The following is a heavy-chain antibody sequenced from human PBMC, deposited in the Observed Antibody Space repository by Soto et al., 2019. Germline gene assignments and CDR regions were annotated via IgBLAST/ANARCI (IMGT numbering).Heavy chain of an antibody. J-gene: IGHJ3*02. V-gene: IGHV3-33*01. CDR3: ARDSYSSSWYGAFDI. CDR1: GFTFSSYG. CDR2: IWYDGSNK. D-gene: IGHD6-13*01. Sequence: GGSLRLSCAASGFTFSSYGMHWVRQAPGKGLEWVAVIWYDGSNKYYVDSVKGRFTISRDNSKNTLYLQMNSLRAEDTAVYYCARDSYSSSWYGAFDIWGQGTMVTVSS.